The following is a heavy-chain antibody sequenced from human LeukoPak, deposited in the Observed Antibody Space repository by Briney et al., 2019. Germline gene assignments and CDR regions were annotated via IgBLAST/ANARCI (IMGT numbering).Heavy chain of an antibody. CDR3: ASDYYYGMDV. CDR2: ISGSGGST. J-gene: IGHJ6*02. V-gene: IGHV3-23*01. CDR1: GFTFSSYA. Sequence: PGGSLRLSCAASGFTFSSYAMSWVRQASGKGLEWVSAISGSGGSTYYADSVKGRFTISRDNSKNTLYLQMNSLRAEDTAVYYCASDYYYGMDVWGQGTTVTVSS.